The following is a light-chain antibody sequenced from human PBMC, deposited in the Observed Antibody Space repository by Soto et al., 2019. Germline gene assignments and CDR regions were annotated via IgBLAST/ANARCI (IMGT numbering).Light chain of an antibody. V-gene: IGKV3-15*01. CDR2: GAS. J-gene: IGKJ1*01. CDR3: QQYNTWLWT. Sequence: EVVMTQSPATLSVSPGERATLSCRASQSVNANLAWYQQKPGQAPRLLIHGASNRATGIPTRFSGSGFGTEFIRTTISLQSEDFAVYYCQQYNTWLWTFGQGTKVEI. CDR1: QSVNAN.